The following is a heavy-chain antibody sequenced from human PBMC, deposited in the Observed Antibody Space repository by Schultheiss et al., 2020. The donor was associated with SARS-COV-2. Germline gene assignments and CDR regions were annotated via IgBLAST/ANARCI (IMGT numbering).Heavy chain of an antibody. CDR2: INPNSGGT. J-gene: IGHJ6*02. CDR3: ARDYGYSNPWAYPRGTYYHYGMDV. Sequence: ASVKVSCKASGGTFSSYAISWVRRAPGQGLEWMGWINPNSGGTNYAQKFQGRVTMTRDTSTGTVYMELSSLRSEDTAVYYCARDYGYSNPWAYPRGTYYHYGMDVWGQGTTVTVSS. CDR1: GGTFSSYA. D-gene: IGHD5-12*01. V-gene: IGHV1-2*02.